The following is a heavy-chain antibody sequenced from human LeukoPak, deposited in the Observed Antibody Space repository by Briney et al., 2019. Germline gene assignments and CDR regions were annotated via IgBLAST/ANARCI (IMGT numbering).Heavy chain of an antibody. CDR2: IKQDGSER. J-gene: IGHJ4*02. CDR1: GFTFSSYW. V-gene: IGHV3-7*01. Sequence: HPGGSLRLSCAASGFTFSSYWMSWVRQAPGKGLEWVANIKQDGSERYYVDSVKGRFTISRDNARNSLYLQMNSLRAEDTAVYYCARDKSVYYDTSGSRFDYWGQGTLVTVSS. D-gene: IGHD3-22*01. CDR3: ARDKSVYYDTSGSRFDY.